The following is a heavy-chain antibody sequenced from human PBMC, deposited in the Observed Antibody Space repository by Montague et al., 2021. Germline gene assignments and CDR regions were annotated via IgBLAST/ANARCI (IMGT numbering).Heavy chain of an antibody. Sequence: GSLRLSCAASGFSFSSYWMHWVRQAPGKGLLWVSRITLDGSSTTFADSVKGRFTTSRDNAKATLYLQMNSLRVEDTAVYYCAGNLASAAPGAFDIWGQGTMVTVSS. J-gene: IGHJ3*02. CDR2: ITLDGSST. V-gene: IGHV3-74*01. D-gene: IGHD6-13*01. CDR3: AGNLASAAPGAFDI. CDR1: GFSFSSYW.